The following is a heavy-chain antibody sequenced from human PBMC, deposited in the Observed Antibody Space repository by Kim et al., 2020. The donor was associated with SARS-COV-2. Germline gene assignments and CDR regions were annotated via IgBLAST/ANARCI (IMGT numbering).Heavy chain of an antibody. V-gene: IGHV3-15*01. D-gene: IGHD3-3*01. Sequence: GGSLRLSCAASGFTFSNAWMSWVRQAPGKGLEWVGRIKSKTDGGTTDYAAPVKGRFTISRDDSKNTLYLQMNSLKTEDTAVYYCTTCHRYYDFWSGYYNSGYWGQGTLVTVSS. J-gene: IGHJ4*02. CDR2: IKSKTDGGTT. CDR1: GFTFSNAW. CDR3: TTCHRYYDFWSGYYNSGY.